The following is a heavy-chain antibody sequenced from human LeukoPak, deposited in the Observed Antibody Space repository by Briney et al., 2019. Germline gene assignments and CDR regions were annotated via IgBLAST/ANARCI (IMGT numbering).Heavy chain of an antibody. CDR3: ARVGYSGSYFYYYYYGMDV. J-gene: IGHJ6*02. Sequence: ASVKVSCKASGYIFTSYGISWVRQAPGQGREWMGWISAYNGNTNYAQKLQGRVTMNTDTSTSTAYMELRSLRSDDTAVYYCARVGYSGSYFYYYYYGMDVWGQGTTVTVSS. CDR1: GYIFTSYG. CDR2: ISAYNGNT. D-gene: IGHD1-26*01. V-gene: IGHV1-18*01.